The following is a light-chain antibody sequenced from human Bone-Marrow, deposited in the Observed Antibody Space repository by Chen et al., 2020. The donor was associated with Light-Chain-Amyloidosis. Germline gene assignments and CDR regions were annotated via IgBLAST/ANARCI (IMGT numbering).Light chain of an antibody. V-gene: IGLV2-14*03. J-gene: IGLJ2*01. CDR3: CSQTTYSTLKV. CDR2: DVS. CDR1: SSDVGSSEF. Sequence: QSAVTQPASVSGSPGQSITISCTGTSSDVGSSEFVSWYQQHPGKAPQLIIFDVSNRPSGVSSRFSGSKSGNTASLFISGLQAEDEGGYYCCSQTTYSTLKVFGGGTKLTVL.